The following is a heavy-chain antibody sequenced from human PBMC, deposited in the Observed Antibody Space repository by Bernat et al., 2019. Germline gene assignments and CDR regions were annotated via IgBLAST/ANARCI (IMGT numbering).Heavy chain of an antibody. J-gene: IGHJ5*02. CDR2: INHSGST. CDR3: ARGIGYCSGGSCYHWFDP. CDR1: GGSFSGYY. V-gene: IGHV4-34*01. Sequence: VQLQQWGAGLLKPSETLSLTCAVYGGSFSGYYWSWIRQPPGKGLEWIGEINHSGSTNYNPSLKSRVTISVDTSKNQFSLKLSSVTAADTAVYYCARGIGYCSGGSCYHWFDPWGQGTLVTVSS. D-gene: IGHD2-15*01.